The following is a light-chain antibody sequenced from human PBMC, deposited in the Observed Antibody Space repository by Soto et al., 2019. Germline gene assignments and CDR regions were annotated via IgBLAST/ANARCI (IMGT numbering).Light chain of an antibody. V-gene: IGLV2-14*01. CDR3: LSFTTTSTHV. J-gene: IGLJ1*01. Sequence: QSALTQPASLSWSPVHSITIYCTGTSSDIGAYDYVSWFQQHTGKAPKLMISEINNRPSGVSNRFSGSKSGNTAYLTISGLQVEGEAEYFCLSFTTTSTHVFGTGTKVTVL. CDR2: EIN. CDR1: SSDIGAYDY.